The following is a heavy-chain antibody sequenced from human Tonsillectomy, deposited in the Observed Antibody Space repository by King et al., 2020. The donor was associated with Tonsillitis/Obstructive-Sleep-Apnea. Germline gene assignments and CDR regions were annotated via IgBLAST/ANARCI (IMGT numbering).Heavy chain of an antibody. V-gene: IGHV3-9*01. CDR3: AKDTGFDIVVVEGDHDAFDI. J-gene: IGHJ3*02. D-gene: IGHD2-2*01. CDR1: GFTFDDYA. CDR2: ISWNSGSI. Sequence: VQLVESGGGLVQPGRSLRLSCAASGFTFDDYAMHWVRQAPGKGLEWVSGISWNSGSIGYADSVKGRFTISRDNAKNSLYLQMNSLRAEDTALYYCAKDTGFDIVVVEGDHDAFDIWGQGTMVTVSS.